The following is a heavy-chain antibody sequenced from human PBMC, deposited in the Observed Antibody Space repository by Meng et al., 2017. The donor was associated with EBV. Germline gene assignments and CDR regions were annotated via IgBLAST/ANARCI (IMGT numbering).Heavy chain of an antibody. CDR1: GGPFRNYA. CDR2: FLPTLGAP. V-gene: IGHV1-69*12. J-gene: IGHJ4*02. D-gene: IGHD3-10*01. Sequence: QVELVQSAAEVKKPGSSVKVSCKTSGGPFRNYAISWVRQAPGQGLEWLGGFLPTLGAPNYAQKFHGRVSITADGSTSTHYMDLSSLRSEDTAVYYCASESGRGYTPDYWGQGTLVTVSS. CDR3: ASESGRGYTPDY.